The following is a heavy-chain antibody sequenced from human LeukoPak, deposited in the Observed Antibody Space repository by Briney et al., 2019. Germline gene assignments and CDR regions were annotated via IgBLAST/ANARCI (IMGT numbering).Heavy chain of an antibody. Sequence: GGSLRLSCAASGFTFSSYSMNWVRQAPGKGLEWVSYISSSSSTIYYADSVKGRFTISRDNAKNSLYLQMNSLRAEDTAVYYCAKVAGELYFDYWGQGTLVTVSS. CDR1: GFTFSSYS. V-gene: IGHV3-48*01. CDR3: AKVAGELYFDY. D-gene: IGHD1-26*01. J-gene: IGHJ4*02. CDR2: ISSSSSTI.